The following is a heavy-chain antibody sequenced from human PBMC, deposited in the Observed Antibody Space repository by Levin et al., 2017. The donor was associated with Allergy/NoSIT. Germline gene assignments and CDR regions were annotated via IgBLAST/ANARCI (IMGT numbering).Heavy chain of an antibody. D-gene: IGHD2-2*01. CDR2: ISGSGGST. Sequence: GESLKISCAASGFTFSSYAMSWVRQAPGKGLEWVSAISGSGGSTYYADSVKGRFTISRDNSKNTLYLQMNSLRAEDTAVYYCAKGAVPAAPSEGYYGMDVWGQGTTVTVSS. J-gene: IGHJ6*02. CDR3: AKGAVPAAPSEGYYGMDV. CDR1: GFTFSSYA. V-gene: IGHV3-23*01.